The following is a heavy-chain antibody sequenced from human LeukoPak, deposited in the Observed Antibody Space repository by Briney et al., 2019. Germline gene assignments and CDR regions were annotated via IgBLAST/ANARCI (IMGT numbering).Heavy chain of an antibody. Sequence: EGSLRLSCAASGFTFSSYEMNWVRQAPGKGLEWVSYISSSGSTIYYADSVKGRFTISRDNAKNSLYLQMNSLRAEDTAVYYCAREESYYGSGSYHDYSGQGTLVTVSS. D-gene: IGHD3-10*01. V-gene: IGHV3-48*03. CDR3: AREESYYGSGSYHDY. CDR1: GFTFSSYE. J-gene: IGHJ4*02. CDR2: ISSSGSTI.